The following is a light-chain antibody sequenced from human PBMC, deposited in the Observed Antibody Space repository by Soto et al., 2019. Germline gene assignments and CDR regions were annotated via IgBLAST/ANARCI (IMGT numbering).Light chain of an antibody. Sequence: QSVLTQPPSVSGAPGQRVTISCTGSSSNIGAGYDVHWYQQLPGTAPKLLIYGNSNRPSGVPDRCSGSKSGTSASLAITGLQAEDEADYDCQSYDSSLSGYGFGTGTQLTGL. J-gene: IGLJ1*01. V-gene: IGLV1-40*01. CDR3: QSYDSSLSGYG. CDR1: SSNIGAGYD. CDR2: GNS.